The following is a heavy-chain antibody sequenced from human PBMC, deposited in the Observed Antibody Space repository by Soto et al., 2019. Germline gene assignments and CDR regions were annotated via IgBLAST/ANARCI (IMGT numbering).Heavy chain of an antibody. CDR3: AKGGGYGSGTDGFDY. Sequence: GGSLRLSCAASGFTFDDYAMHWVRQAPGKGLEWVSGISWNSGSIGYADSVKGRFTISRDNAKNSLYLQMNSLRAEDTALYYCAKGGGYGSGTDGFDYWGQGTLVTVSS. CDR1: GFTFDDYA. D-gene: IGHD3-10*01. J-gene: IGHJ4*02. CDR2: ISWNSGSI. V-gene: IGHV3-9*01.